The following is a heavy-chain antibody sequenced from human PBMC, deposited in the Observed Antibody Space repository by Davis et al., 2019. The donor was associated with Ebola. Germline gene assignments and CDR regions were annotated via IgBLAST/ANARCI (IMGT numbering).Heavy chain of an antibody. V-gene: IGHV4-39*01. J-gene: IGHJ6*02. CDR1: GGSISSSSYY. CDR3: ARSLAATLYYYYGMDV. Sequence: SETLSLTCTVSGGSISSSSYYWGWIRQPPGKGLEWIGSFYYRGSTYYNPSLKSRVTISVDTSKNQFSLKLSSVTAADTAVYYCARSLAATLYYYYGMDVWGQGTTVTVSS. CDR2: FYYRGST. D-gene: IGHD2-15*01.